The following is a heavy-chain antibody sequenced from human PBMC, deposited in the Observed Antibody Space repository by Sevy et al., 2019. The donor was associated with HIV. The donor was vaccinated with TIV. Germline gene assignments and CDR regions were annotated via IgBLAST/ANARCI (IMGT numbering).Heavy chain of an antibody. CDR1: GFTFNTYN. Sequence: GGSLRLSCGASGFTFNTYNFNWVRQAPGKGLECVSSISSTSTYIYYADSVRGRFTISRDNAKNSLYLQMNNLRAEDTAIYYCARDGGATDYGMDVWGPGTTVTVSS. CDR3: ARDGGATDYGMDV. CDR2: ISSTSTYI. V-gene: IGHV3-21*01. J-gene: IGHJ6*02. D-gene: IGHD1-26*01.